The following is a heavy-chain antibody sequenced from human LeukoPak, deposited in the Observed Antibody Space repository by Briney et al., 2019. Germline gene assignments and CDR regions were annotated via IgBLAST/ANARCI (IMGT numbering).Heavy chain of an antibody. Sequence: PGGSLRLSCAASGFTFSTYWMHWVRQAPGKGLVWVSRIDSDGSTTRYADSVKGRFTISRDNTKNTLYLQMNSLRVEDTAVYYCARGPYDYWGQGTLVTVSS. CDR3: ARGPYDY. V-gene: IGHV3-74*01. CDR2: IDSDGSTT. J-gene: IGHJ4*02. CDR1: GFTFSTYW.